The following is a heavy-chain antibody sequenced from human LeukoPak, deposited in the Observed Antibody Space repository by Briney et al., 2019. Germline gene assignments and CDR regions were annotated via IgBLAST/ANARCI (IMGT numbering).Heavy chain of an antibody. J-gene: IGHJ5*02. CDR1: GFTFSGYS. CDR3: ARVGYDSSGYDWFDP. D-gene: IGHD3-22*01. Sequence: NPGGSLRLSCTASGFTFSGYSMNWVRQAPGKGLEWVSSISTSSSYIYYADSVKGRFTISRDNAKNSLYLQMNSLRAEDTAVYYCARVGYDSSGYDWFDPWGQGTLVTVSS. V-gene: IGHV3-21*01. CDR2: ISTSSSYI.